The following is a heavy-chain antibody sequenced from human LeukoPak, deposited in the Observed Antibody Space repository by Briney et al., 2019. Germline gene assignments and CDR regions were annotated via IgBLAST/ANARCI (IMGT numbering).Heavy chain of an antibody. CDR2: ISGSGGST. CDR1: GFTFSSYA. CDR3: AKDGDVLLWFGELLQEVDYFDY. J-gene: IGHJ4*02. D-gene: IGHD3-10*01. Sequence: PGGSLRLSCAASGFTFSSYAMSWVRQAPGKGLEWVSAISGSGGSTYYADSVKGRFTISRDNSKNTLYLQMNSLRAEDTAVYYCAKDGDVLLWFGELLQEVDYFDYWGQGTLVTVSS. V-gene: IGHV3-23*01.